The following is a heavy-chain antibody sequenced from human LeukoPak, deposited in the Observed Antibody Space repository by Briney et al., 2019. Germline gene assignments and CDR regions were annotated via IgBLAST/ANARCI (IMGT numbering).Heavy chain of an antibody. CDR3: AKGKVVVPAAADY. D-gene: IGHD2-2*01. Sequence: GGSLRLSCAASGFTFSTYGMHWVRQAPGKGLEWVAFIRYDGSNQYYADSVKGRFTISRDNSKNTLYLQMNSLRAEDTAVYYCAKGKVVVPAAADYWGQGTLVTVSS. V-gene: IGHV3-30*02. CDR2: IRYDGSNQ. J-gene: IGHJ4*02. CDR1: GFTFSTYG.